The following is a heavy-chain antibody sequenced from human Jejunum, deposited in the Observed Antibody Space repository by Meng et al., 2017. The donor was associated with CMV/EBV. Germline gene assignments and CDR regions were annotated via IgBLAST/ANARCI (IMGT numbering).Heavy chain of an antibody. CDR2: MNPYSGNT. CDR1: GYTFTSYD. CDR3: ARGYWSRHNSGSFDN. J-gene: IGHJ4*02. D-gene: IGHD3-10*01. V-gene: IGHV1-8*01. Sequence: SGYTFTSYDIHWVRQATGQGLEWMGWMNPYSGNTGSAQSFQGRVTLTSNPSIGTAYMGLNSLRSEDTAVYYCARGYWSRHNSGSFDNWGQGTLVTVSS.